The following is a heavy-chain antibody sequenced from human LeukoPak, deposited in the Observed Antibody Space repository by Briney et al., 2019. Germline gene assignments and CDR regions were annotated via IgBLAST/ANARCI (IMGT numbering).Heavy chain of an antibody. CDR3: ARARGYFDWLPPFDY. Sequence: ASVKVSCKASGYTFTGYYMHWVRQAPGQGLEWMGWINPNSGGTNYAQKFQGRVTMTRDTSISTAYMELSRVRSDHTAVYYCARARGYFDWLPPFDYWGQGTLVTVSS. CDR2: INPNSGGT. CDR1: GYTFTGYY. J-gene: IGHJ4*02. V-gene: IGHV1-2*02. D-gene: IGHD3-9*01.